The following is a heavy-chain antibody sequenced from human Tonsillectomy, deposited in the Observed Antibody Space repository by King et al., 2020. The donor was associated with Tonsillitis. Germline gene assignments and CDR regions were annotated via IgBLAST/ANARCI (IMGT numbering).Heavy chain of an antibody. CDR1: GFTFSSHG. D-gene: IGHD3-3*01. CDR2: TSYDGSNK. J-gene: IGHJ6*02. V-gene: IGHV3-30*18. Sequence: VQLVESGGGVVQPGRSLRLSCAASGFTFSSHGMHWVRQAPGKGLEWVAVTSYDGSNKYYAESVKGRLTISRDNSKNTLYLQMNSLRVEDTAVYYCAKADRGVYWCRYYHPGGEDGVYVMDVWGQGPAVTVS. CDR3: AKADRGVYWCRYYHPGGEDGVYVMDV.